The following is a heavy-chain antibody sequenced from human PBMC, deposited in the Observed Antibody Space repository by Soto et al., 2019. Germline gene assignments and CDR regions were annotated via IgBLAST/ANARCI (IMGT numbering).Heavy chain of an antibody. D-gene: IGHD4-17*01. CDR2: IDDSGFT. Sequence: QLQLQESGSGLVKPSQTLSLTCAVSGGSISSGGYSWSWIRQPPGKGLDWIGYIDDSGFTYYNPSLKSRVTISVDRSKNQFSLKLSSVTDSDTAVYYCARAHYGDFGYGMDVWGQGTTVTVSS. CDR1: GGSISSGGYS. J-gene: IGHJ6*02. V-gene: IGHV4-30-2*01. CDR3: ARAHYGDFGYGMDV.